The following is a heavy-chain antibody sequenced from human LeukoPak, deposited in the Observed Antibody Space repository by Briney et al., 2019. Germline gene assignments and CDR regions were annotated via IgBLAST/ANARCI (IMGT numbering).Heavy chain of an antibody. CDR2: ISGSGDST. J-gene: IGHJ4*02. CDR3: AKDHGSGSYSGY. Sequence: GGSLRLSCAASGFTFSSYAMSWVRQAPGKGLEWVSAISGSGDSTYYADSVKGRFTISRDNSKNTLYLQMNSLRAEDAAVYYCAKDHGSGSYSGYWGQGTLVTVSS. D-gene: IGHD3-10*01. CDR1: GFTFSSYA. V-gene: IGHV3-23*01.